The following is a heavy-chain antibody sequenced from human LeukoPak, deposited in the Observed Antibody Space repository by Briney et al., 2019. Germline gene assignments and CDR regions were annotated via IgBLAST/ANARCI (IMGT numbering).Heavy chain of an antibody. Sequence: PGGSLRLSCVASGFTFVSYALSWVRQGSGKGLEWVSAISGSGGSTYYADSVKGRFTISRDNSKNTLYLQMNSLRAEDTAVYYCAKDPGHYYDSSGYYFYFDYWGQGTLVTVSS. J-gene: IGHJ4*02. CDR1: GFTFVSYA. CDR3: AKDPGHYYDSSGYYFYFDY. V-gene: IGHV3-23*01. CDR2: ISGSGGST. D-gene: IGHD3-22*01.